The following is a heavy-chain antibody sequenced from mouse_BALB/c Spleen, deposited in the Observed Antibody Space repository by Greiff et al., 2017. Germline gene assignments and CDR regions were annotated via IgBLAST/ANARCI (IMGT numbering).Heavy chain of an antibody. Sequence: VQLQESGPGLVAPSQSLSITCTVSGFSLTSYDISWFRQPPGKGLEWLGVIWTGGGTNYNSAFMSRLSISKNNSKSQVFLKMNSLQTDDTAIYCSVRASTGNSSAMDNWGQGTSDTGST. J-gene: IGHJ4*01. CDR3: VRASTGNSSAMDN. CDR2: IWTGGGT. V-gene: IGHV2-9-2*01. D-gene: IGHD2-1*01. CDR1: GFSLTSYD.